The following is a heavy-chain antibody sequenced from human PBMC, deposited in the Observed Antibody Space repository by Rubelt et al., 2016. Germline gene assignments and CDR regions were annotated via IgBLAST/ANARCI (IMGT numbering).Heavy chain of an antibody. CDR3: ARETPPCGYSGYDVS. J-gene: IGHJ5*02. Sequence: GSTSYAQKFQGRVTITADESTSTAYMELSSLRSEDTAVYYCARETPPCGYSGYDVSWGQGTLVTVSS. D-gene: IGHD5-12*01. CDR2: GST. V-gene: IGHV1-69*01.